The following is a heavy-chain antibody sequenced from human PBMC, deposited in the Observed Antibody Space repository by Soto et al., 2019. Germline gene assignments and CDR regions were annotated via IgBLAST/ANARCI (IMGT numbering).Heavy chain of an antibody. J-gene: IGHJ3*02. CDR2: ISANNGNT. V-gene: IGHV1-18*01. CDR3: ARTGSSWYSVAFDI. D-gene: IGHD6-13*01. CDR1: GGTFSSYT. Sequence: SVKVSCKASGGTFSSYTISWVRQAPGQGLEWMGRISANNGNTNYAQKLQGRVTMTKDTSKSTAYMELRSLRSDDTAVYYCARTGSSWYSVAFDIWGQGTMVTVS.